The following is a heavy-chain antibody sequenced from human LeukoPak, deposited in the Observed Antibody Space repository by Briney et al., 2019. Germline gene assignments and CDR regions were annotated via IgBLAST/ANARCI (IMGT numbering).Heavy chain of an antibody. Sequence: SVKVSCKAPGGTFSSYAISWVRQAPGQGLEWMGGIIPIFGTANYAQKFQGRVTITTDESTSTAYMELSSQRSEDTAVYYCAREGVGSYGSFAYWGQGTLVTVSS. V-gene: IGHV1-69*05. CDR1: GGTFSSYA. D-gene: IGHD5-18*01. CDR2: IIPIFGTA. CDR3: AREGVGSYGSFAY. J-gene: IGHJ4*02.